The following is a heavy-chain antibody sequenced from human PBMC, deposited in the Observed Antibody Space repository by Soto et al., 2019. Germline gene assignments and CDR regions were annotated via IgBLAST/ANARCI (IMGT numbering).Heavy chain of an antibody. CDR3: VRSKTILLWFGELFDYFGY. Sequence: SETLSLTCTVSPGSISSGDYYWSWIRQPPGKGLEWIGYSYYSGSTYYHPSLKSRVTISVDTSKNQFSLKLSSVTAADTAVYYCVRSKTILLWFGELFDYFGYWGQGTLVTV. V-gene: IGHV4-30-4*01. CDR2: SYYSGST. CDR1: PGSISSGDYY. J-gene: IGHJ4*02. D-gene: IGHD3-10*01.